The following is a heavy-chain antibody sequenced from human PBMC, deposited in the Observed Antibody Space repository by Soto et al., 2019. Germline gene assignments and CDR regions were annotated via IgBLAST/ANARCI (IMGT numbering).Heavy chain of an antibody. Sequence: GGSLRLSCAASGFTISNYGMHWVRQAPGKGLEWVAIGSYDGGKKYYADSVKGRFTISRDNSKNTLYLQMNSLRAEDTAVYYCAKPAGYYGSGNFPFDYWGQGTLVTVSS. V-gene: IGHV3-30*18. CDR2: GSYDGGKK. D-gene: IGHD3-10*01. CDR3: AKPAGYYGSGNFPFDY. J-gene: IGHJ4*02. CDR1: GFTISNYG.